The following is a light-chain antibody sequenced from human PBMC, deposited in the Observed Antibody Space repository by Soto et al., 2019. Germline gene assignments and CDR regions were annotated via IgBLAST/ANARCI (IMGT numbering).Light chain of an antibody. J-gene: IGKJ5*01. CDR1: QSVRNN. V-gene: IGKV3-15*01. Sequence: EVMMTQSPATLSVSPGKKATLSCRASQSVRNNLAWYQQKPGQSPRLLIYGASTRATGIPARFSGSGSGTEFTLTISGLQSDDLAVYYCQQYDNWPPITFGQGTRLEIK. CDR3: QQYDNWPPIT. CDR2: GAS.